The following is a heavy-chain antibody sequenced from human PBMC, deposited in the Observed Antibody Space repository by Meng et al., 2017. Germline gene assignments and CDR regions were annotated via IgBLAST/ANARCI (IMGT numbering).Heavy chain of an antibody. J-gene: IGHJ4*02. V-gene: IGHV4-34*01. Sequence: GGVQQWGAGLLRPSETLSLTCAVFGGSFSGDYWSWIRQPPGKGLEWIGEINHSGSTNYNPSLKSRVTISVDTSKNQFSLKLSSVTAADTAVYYCDRSSSRRPHDYWGQGTLVTVSS. D-gene: IGHD6-13*01. CDR3: DRSSSRRPHDY. CDR2: INHSGST. CDR1: GGSFSGDY.